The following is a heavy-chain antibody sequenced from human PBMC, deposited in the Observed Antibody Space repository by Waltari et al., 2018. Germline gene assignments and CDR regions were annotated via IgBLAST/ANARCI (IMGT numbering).Heavy chain of an antibody. CDR3: AREFGPPGYYDSSGYYFSLYYYGMDV. D-gene: IGHD3-22*01. J-gene: IGHJ6*02. Sequence: EVQLVASGGGLVQPGGSLRLSCAASGFTFSSYWMSWVRQAPGKGLEWVANIKQDGSEKYYVDSVKGRFTISRDNAKNSLYLQMNSLRAEDTAVYYCAREFGPPGYYDSSGYYFSLYYYGMDVWGQGTTVTVSS. CDR2: IKQDGSEK. V-gene: IGHV3-7*01. CDR1: GFTFSSYW.